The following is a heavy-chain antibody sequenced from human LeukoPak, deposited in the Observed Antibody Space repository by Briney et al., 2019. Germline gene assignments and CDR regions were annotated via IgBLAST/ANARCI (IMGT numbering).Heavy chain of an antibody. V-gene: IGHV3-30*18. D-gene: IGHD3-10*02. CDR3: AELGTTMIGGV. CDR1: GFTFSSYG. J-gene: IGHJ6*04. Sequence: GGSLRLSCAASGFTFSSYGMHWVRQAPGKGLEWVAVISYDGSNKYYADSVKGRFTISRDNAKNSLYLQMNSLRAEDTAVYYCAELGTTMIGGVWGKGTTVTISS. CDR2: ISYDGSNK.